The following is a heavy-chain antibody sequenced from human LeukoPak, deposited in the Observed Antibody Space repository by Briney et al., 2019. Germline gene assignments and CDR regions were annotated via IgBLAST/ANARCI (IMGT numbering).Heavy chain of an antibody. CDR2: IWYDGSNK. Sequence: GGSLRLSCAASGFTFSSYAMHWVRQAPGKGLEWVAVIWYDGSNKYYADSVKGRFTISRDNSKNTLYLQMNSLRAEDTAVYYCARDPDRDGMDVWGKGTTVTVSS. CDR3: ARDPDRDGMDV. J-gene: IGHJ6*04. V-gene: IGHV3-33*08. CDR1: GFTFSSYA.